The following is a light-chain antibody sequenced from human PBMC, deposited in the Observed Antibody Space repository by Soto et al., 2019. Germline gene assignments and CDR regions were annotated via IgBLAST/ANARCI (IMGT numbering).Light chain of an antibody. V-gene: IGKV3-20*01. CDR1: QSVTSY. CDR3: QQYGSSPRT. CDR2: GAS. Sequence: EIVLTQSPGTLSLSPGERATLSCRDSQSVTSYLAWYQQTPGQPPRVLIYGASIRATGIPDRFSGSGSGTDFTLTISRLEPEDFAVYYCQQYGSSPRTFGQGTKVDIK. J-gene: IGKJ1*01.